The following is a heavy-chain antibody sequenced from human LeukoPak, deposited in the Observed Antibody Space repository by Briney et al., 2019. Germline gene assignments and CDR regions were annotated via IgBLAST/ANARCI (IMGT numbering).Heavy chain of an antibody. CDR2: ISLTGQT. CDR1: GGSISSTNW. D-gene: IGHD2/OR15-2a*01. CDR3: LCKSGAFCPFGY. V-gene: IGHV4-4*02. Sequence: PSETLSLTCGVSGGSISSTNWWSWVRQSPGQGLEWIGEISLTGQTNYNPSLSGRVTMLLDESSNHLSLHLTSVTAADTSTYYCLCKSGAFCPFGYWGQGTLVIVPS. J-gene: IGHJ4*02.